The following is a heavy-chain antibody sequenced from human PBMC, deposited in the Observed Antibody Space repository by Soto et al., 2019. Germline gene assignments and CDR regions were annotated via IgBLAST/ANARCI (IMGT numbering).Heavy chain of an antibody. J-gene: IGHJ4*02. D-gene: IGHD6-25*01. CDR2: VSGDGGAK. CDR1: GFTFSDYY. Sequence: GGSLRLSCAASGFTFSDYYMSWMRQAPEKGLEWVSYVSGDGGAKSYADSVKGRFSISRDNAKNSLYLLMNSLRAEDTAVYYCARLGSIAAAGTPDYWGQGTLVTSPQ. CDR3: ARLGSIAAAGTPDY. V-gene: IGHV3-11*01.